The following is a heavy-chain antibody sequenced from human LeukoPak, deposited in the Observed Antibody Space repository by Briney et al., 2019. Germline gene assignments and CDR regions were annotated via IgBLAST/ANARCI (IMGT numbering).Heavy chain of an antibody. CDR3: AELGITMIGGV. V-gene: IGHV3-7*01. Sequence: GGSLRLSCAASGFTFSSYWMSWVRPAPGKGLEWVANIKQDGSEKYYVDSVKGRFTISRDNAKNSLYLQMNSLRAEDTAVYYCAELGITMIGGVWGKGTTVTISS. CDR2: IKQDGSEK. CDR1: GFTFSSYW. J-gene: IGHJ6*04. D-gene: IGHD3-10*02.